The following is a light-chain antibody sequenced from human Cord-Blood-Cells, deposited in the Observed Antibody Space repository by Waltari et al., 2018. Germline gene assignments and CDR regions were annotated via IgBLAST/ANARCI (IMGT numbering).Light chain of an antibody. CDR2: GAS. Sequence: DIVMTQSPDSLAVSLGERATINCKSSQSVLYSSNNKNYLAWYQQKPGQPPKLLIYGASTRESVVPDRFSGSGSVTDFTLTISSLQAEDVAVYYCQQYYSTPWTFGQGTKVEIK. CDR1: QSVLYSSNNKNY. J-gene: IGKJ1*01. V-gene: IGKV4-1*01. CDR3: QQYYSTPWT.